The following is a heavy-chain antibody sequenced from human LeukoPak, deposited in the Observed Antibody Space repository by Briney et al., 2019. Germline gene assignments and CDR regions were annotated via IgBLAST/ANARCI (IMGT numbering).Heavy chain of an antibody. CDR2: ISGSGGST. D-gene: IGHD6-19*01. CDR1: GFTFSSYA. V-gene: IGHV3-23*01. CDR3: AKPPSRMAVAGTFIDY. Sequence: PGGSLRLSCAASGFTFSSYAMSWVRQAPGKGLEWVSAISGSGGSTYYADSVKGRFTISRDNSKNTLYLQMNSLRAEDTAVYYCAKPPSRMAVAGTFIDYWGQGTLVTVSS. J-gene: IGHJ4*02.